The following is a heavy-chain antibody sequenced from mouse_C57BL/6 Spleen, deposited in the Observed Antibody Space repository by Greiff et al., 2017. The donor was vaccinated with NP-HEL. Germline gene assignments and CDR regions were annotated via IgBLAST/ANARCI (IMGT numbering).Heavy chain of an antibody. CDR2: IDPSDSET. Sequence: VQLQQSGAELVRPGSSVKLSCKASGYTFTSYWMHWVKQRPIQGLEWIGNIDPSDSETHYNQKFKDKATLTVDKSSSTAYMQLSSLTSEDSAVYYCARNYEDYYAMDYWGQGTSVTVSS. CDR1: GYTFTSYW. D-gene: IGHD1-1*01. CDR3: ARNYEDYYAMDY. J-gene: IGHJ4*01. V-gene: IGHV1-52*01.